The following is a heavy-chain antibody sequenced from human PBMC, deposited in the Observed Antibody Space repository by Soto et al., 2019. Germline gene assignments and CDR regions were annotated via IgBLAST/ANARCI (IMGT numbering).Heavy chain of an antibody. D-gene: IGHD1-26*01. J-gene: IGHJ3*02. CDR3: AKDGAFRELLYAFDI. Sequence: ESGGGVVQPGRSLRLSCAASGFTFSSYGMHWVRQAPGKGLEWVAVISYDGSNKYYADSVKDRFTISRDNSKNTLYLQMNSLRAEDTAVYYCAKDGAFRELLYAFDIWGQGTMVTVSS. V-gene: IGHV3-30*18. CDR2: ISYDGSNK. CDR1: GFTFSSYG.